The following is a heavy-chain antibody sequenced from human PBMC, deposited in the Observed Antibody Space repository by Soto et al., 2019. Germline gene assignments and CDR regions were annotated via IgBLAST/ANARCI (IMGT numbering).Heavy chain of an antibody. V-gene: IGHV3-9*01. CDR1: GFTFDDYA. Sequence: EVQLVESGGGLVQPGRSLRLSCAASGFTFDDYAMHWVRQAPGKGLEWVSGISGNSGSIGYADSVKGRFTISRDNAKNSLFLQMNSLRAEDTALYYCAEGRAYDGRTFLNSYFHYWGQGTLVTVSS. CDR3: AEGRAYDGRTFLNSYFHY. D-gene: IGHD2-2*01. J-gene: IGHJ4*02. CDR2: ISGNSGSI.